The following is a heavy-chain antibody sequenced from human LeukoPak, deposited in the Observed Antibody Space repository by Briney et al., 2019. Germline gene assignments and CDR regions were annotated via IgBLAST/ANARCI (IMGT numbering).Heavy chain of an antibody. CDR1: GGSISSSSYY. J-gene: IGHJ4*02. D-gene: IGHD2-15*01. CDR2: IYYSGST. V-gene: IGHV4-39*07. CDR3: ARGLRSGGSYPYFDY. Sequence: PSETLSLTCTVSGGSISSSSYYWGWIRQPPGKGLEWIGSIYYSGSTYYNPSLKSRVTISVDTSKNQFSLKLSSVTAADTAVYYCARGLRSGGSYPYFDYWGQGTLVTVSS.